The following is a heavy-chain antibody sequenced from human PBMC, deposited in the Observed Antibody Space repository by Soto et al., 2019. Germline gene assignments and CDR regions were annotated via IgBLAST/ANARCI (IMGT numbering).Heavy chain of an antibody. V-gene: IGHV3-23*01. CDR2: ISDTGAST. J-gene: IGHJ4*02. CDR3: GKERRGSGWSVCNF. D-gene: IGHD6-19*01. Sequence: PGGSLRLSCAASGFTFKESAMNWVRQAPGKGLEWVASISDTGASTWYAESVRGRLSISRDNSKDTLYLQMNSLRVDDTAVYYCGKERRGSGWSVCNFWGQGSLVTVSS. CDR1: GFTFKESA.